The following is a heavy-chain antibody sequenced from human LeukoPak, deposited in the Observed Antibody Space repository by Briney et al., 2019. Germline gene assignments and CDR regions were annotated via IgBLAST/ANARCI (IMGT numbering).Heavy chain of an antibody. CDR2: INPSGGST. CDR3: ARELALGGQQLRGYFDY. D-gene: IGHD6-13*01. V-gene: IGHV1-46*01. CDR1: GYTFTSYD. J-gene: IGHJ4*02. Sequence: ASVKVSCKASGYTFTSYDINWVRQATGQGLEWMGIINPSGGSTSYAQKFQGRVTMTRDMSTSTVYMELSSLRSEDTAVYYCARELALGGQQLRGYFDYWGQGTLVTVSS.